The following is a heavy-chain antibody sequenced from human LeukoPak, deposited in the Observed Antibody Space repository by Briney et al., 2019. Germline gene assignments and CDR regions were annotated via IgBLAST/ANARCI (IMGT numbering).Heavy chain of an antibody. CDR3: ASGYYDSSGYYN. CDR2: IYYSGST. D-gene: IGHD3-22*01. CDR1: GGSISSYY. V-gene: IGHV4-59*01. Sequence: SETLSLTCTVSGGSISSYYWSWIRQPPGKGLEWIGYIYYSGSTNYNPSLKSRVTISVDTSKNQFSLKLRSVTAADTAVYYCASGYYDSSGYYNWGQGTLVTVSS. J-gene: IGHJ4*02.